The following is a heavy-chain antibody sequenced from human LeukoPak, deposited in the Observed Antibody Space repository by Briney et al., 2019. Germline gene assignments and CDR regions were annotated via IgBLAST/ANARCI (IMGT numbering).Heavy chain of an antibody. V-gene: IGHV3-30*04. CDR1: GFTFNYYA. J-gene: IGHJ4*02. D-gene: IGHD1-1*01. CDR2: ISYDGTNE. CDR3: ARGAAEAGTFDS. Sequence: GGSLRHSCAASGFTFNYYAMHWVRQAPGKGLGWVAVISYDGTNEYYADSVKGRFTISRDNSKNTLYLQMNSLRPEDTAVYYCARGAAEAGTFDSWGQGTLVTVSS.